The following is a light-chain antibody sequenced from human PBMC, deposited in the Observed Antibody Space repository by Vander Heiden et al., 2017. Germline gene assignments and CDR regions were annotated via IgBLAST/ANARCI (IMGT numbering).Light chain of an antibody. CDR3: NSRDSSGNPEDVV. CDR2: GKN. V-gene: IGLV3-19*01. Sequence: SSELTQDPAVSVALGQTVRITCQGDSLRIYYASWYQQKPGQAPVLVIYGKNNRPSGIPDRFSGSSSGNTASLTITGAQAEDEADYYCNSRDSSGNPEDVVFGGGTKLTVL. J-gene: IGLJ2*01. CDR1: SLRIYY.